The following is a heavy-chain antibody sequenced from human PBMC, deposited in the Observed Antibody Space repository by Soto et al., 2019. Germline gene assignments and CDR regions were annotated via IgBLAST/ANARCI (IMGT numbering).Heavy chain of an antibody. J-gene: IGHJ3*02. CDR2: ISWNSGSI. V-gene: IGHV3-9*01. D-gene: IGHD5-12*01. CDR1: GFTFDDYA. Sequence: GGSLRLSCAASGFTFDDYAMHWVRQAPGKGLEWVSGISWNSGSIGYVDSVKGRFTISRDNAKNSLYLQMNSLRAEDTALYYCAKDIGMATMKAFDIWGQGTMVTVSS. CDR3: AKDIGMATMKAFDI.